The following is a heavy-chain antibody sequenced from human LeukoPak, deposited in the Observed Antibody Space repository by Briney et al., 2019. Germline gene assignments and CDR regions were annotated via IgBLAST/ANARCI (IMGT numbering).Heavy chain of an antibody. CDR3: ARTPPRGLIDY. CDR1: GGTFSSYA. V-gene: IGHV1-8*03. D-gene: IGHD3-16*01. CDR2: MNPNSGNT. J-gene: IGHJ4*02. Sequence: ASVKVSCKASGGTFSSYAISWVRQAPGQGLEWMGWMNPNSGNTGYAQQFQGRVTITRDTSISTAYMELSSLTSEDTAVYYCARTPPRGLIDYWGQGTLVTVSS.